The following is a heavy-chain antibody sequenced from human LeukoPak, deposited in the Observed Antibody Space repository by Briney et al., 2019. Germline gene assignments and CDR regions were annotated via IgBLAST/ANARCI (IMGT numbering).Heavy chain of an antibody. J-gene: IGHJ4*02. CDR1: GFTFSSYA. V-gene: IGHV3-23*01. CDR2: IFGSGGST. CDR3: AKTTTGYSSGRFPGWPVDY. Sequence: GGSLRLSCAASGFTFSSYAMYWVRQAPGKGLEWVSGIFGSGGSTHYAGSVKGRFTISRDNFKNTVYLQMNSLRAEDTAVYYCAKTTTGYSSGRFPGWPVDYWGQGTLVTVSS. D-gene: IGHD6-19*01.